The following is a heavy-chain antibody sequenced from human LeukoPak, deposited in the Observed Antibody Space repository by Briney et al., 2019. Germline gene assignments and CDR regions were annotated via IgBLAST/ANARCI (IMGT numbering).Heavy chain of an antibody. D-gene: IGHD3-10*01. CDR3: ARRFSRITMIRGESWFDP. CDR2: INHSGST. Sequence: SETPSLTSAVHGGSSTVYYWSWIPPPPRKGLEWLAQINHSGSTNYPPSLKRPVTLSVDTANTHFSLKLSSVTAADTAVYYCARRFSRITMIRGESWFDPWGQGTLVIVSS. V-gene: IGHV4-34*01. J-gene: IGHJ5*02. CDR1: GGSSTVYY.